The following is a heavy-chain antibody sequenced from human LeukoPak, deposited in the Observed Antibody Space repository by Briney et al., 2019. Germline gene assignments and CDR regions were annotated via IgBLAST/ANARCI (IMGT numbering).Heavy chain of an antibody. D-gene: IGHD3-22*01. CDR3: AKDQGYYDTSGKPLDC. CDR1: GFTFSSCG. Sequence: PGGSLRLSCAASGFTFSSCGVHWVRQAPGKGLEWMAVISYDGSNKYYADSVKGRFTISGDNSKNTLYLQMNSLRAEDTAVYYCAKDQGYYDTSGKPLDCWGQGTLVTVSS. CDR2: ISYDGSNK. J-gene: IGHJ4*02. V-gene: IGHV3-30*18.